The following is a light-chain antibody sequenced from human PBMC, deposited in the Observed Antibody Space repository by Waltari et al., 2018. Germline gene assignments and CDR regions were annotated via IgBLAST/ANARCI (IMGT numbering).Light chain of an antibody. CDR1: QTISTY. CDR2: AAS. Sequence: DIQMTQSPSSLSASEGDRVTITCRASQTISTYLNWYQQKPGKAPKLLIYAASSLQVGVPSRFSGSGSGTDFTLTISSLQPEDFATYYCQQSYSTLWTFGQGTKVEIK. CDR3: QQSYSTLWT. V-gene: IGKV1-39*01. J-gene: IGKJ1*01.